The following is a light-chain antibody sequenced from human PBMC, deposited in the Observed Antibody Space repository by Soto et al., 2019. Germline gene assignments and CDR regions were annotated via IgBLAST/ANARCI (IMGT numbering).Light chain of an antibody. CDR3: SSHAGSTVV. Sequence: QSALTQPPSASGSPGQSVTISCTGTSSDVGGYNYVSWLQQHPGRAPQLMIYDVTKRPSGVPDRFSGSKSGNTASLTVSGLQAEDEADYYCSSHAGSTVVFGGGTKLTVL. CDR1: SSDVGGYNY. V-gene: IGLV2-8*01. CDR2: DVT. J-gene: IGLJ2*01.